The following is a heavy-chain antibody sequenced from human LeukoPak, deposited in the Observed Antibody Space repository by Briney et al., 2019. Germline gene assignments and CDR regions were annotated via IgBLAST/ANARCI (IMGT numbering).Heavy chain of an antibody. D-gene: IGHD3-10*01. CDR3: ARGLGINGLALDM. CDR2: IKSDGSST. V-gene: IGHV3-74*01. J-gene: IGHJ3*02. Sequence: GGSLRLSCAASGFTFSNYWMHWVRQAPGKGPVWVSRIKSDGSSTRFADSVQGRFTISRDNAKKSLYLQMNSLRGEDTAVYYCARGLGINGLALDMWGQGTMVTVSS. CDR1: GFTFSNYW.